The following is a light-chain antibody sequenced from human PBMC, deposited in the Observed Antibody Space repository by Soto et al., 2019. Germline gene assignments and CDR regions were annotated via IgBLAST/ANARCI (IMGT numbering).Light chain of an antibody. CDR3: QQYNSYSWT. CDR1: QSISSW. V-gene: IGKV1-5*01. Sequence: DIQMTQSPSTLSASVGDRVTITCRASQSISSWLAWYQQKPGKALKLLIYDASSFESGVPSRFSGSGSGTEFPRAISRLKPDDIATYYCQQYNSYSWTIGQGNKVEIK. J-gene: IGKJ1*01. CDR2: DAS.